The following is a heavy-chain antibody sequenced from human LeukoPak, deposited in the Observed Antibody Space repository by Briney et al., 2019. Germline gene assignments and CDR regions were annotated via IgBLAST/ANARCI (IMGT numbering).Heavy chain of an antibody. J-gene: IGHJ4*02. CDR1: GFTFSNYG. CDR2: ISSSGSTI. CDR3: ARVDYSSGWYIGKDFDY. Sequence: PGGTLRLSCAASGFTFSNYGMSWIRQAPGKGLEWVSYISSSGSTIYYADSVKGRFTISRDNAKNSLYLQMNSLRAEDTAVYYCARVDYSSGWYIGKDFDYWGQGTLVTVSS. D-gene: IGHD6-19*01. V-gene: IGHV3-11*01.